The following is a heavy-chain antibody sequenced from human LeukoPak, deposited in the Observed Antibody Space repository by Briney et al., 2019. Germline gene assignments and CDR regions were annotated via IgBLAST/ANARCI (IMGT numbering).Heavy chain of an antibody. CDR3: AKATCSSTSCYPSDAFDI. CDR1: GFTFDDYA. V-gene: IGHV3-9*03. CDR2: ISWNSGSI. D-gene: IGHD2-2*01. J-gene: IGHJ3*02. Sequence: GGSLRLSCAASGFTFDDYAMHWVRQAPGKGLEWVSGISWNSGSIVYADSVKGRFTISRDNAKNSLYLQMNSLRAEDMALYYCAKATCSSTSCYPSDAFDIWGQGTMVTVSS.